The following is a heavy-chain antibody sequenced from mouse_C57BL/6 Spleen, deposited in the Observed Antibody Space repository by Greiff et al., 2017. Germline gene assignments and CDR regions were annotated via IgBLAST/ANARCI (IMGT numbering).Heavy chain of an antibody. CDR1: GYTFTSYS. J-gene: IGHJ3*01. Sequence: VQLQQSGAELARPGASVKMSCKASGYTFTSYSMHWVKQRPGQGLEWIGNINPGGGDTNYNQKFKGKATLTADKSSSTAYMQLSSLTSEDSAVYSCANSTMITEAWFAYWGQGTLVTVSA. V-gene: IGHV1-4*01. D-gene: IGHD2-4*01. CDR3: ANSTMITEAWFAY. CDR2: INPGGGDT.